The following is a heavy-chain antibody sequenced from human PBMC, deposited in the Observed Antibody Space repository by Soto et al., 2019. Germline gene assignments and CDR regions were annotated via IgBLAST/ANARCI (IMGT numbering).Heavy chain of an antibody. CDR2: INHSGST. J-gene: IGHJ4*02. Sequence: LSLTCAVYGGSFSGYYWSWIRQPPGKGLEWIGEINHSGSTNYNPSLKSRVTISVDTSKNQFSLKLSSVTAADTAVYYCARGRLDFWSGYYRKYYFDYWGQGTLVTVSS. CDR1: GGSFSGYY. CDR3: ARGRLDFWSGYYRKYYFDY. V-gene: IGHV4-34*01. D-gene: IGHD3-3*01.